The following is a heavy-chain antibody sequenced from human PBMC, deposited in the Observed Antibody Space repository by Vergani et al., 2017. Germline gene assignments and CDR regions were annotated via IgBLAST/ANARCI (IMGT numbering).Heavy chain of an antibody. J-gene: IGHJ4*01. D-gene: IGHD5-24*01. CDR3: GRGSDNYN. CDR1: GFTFSSHA. V-gene: IGHV3-23*01. CDR2: IKNTGDST. Sequence: EVQLLESGGGLVQPGGSLRLSCVASGFTFSSHAMSWVRQGHGQGLEWVSSIKNTGDSTRYADSVKGRFTISRDNSKNTLYLQMNSLRVEDTAVYYCGRGSDNYNWGQGTLVTVSS.